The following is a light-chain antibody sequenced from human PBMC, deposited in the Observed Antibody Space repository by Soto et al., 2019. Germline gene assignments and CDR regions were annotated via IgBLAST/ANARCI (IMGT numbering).Light chain of an antibody. V-gene: IGKV3-15*01. CDR3: QQYNNWPPFT. Sequence: EIEMTQSPSTLSVSPGDRATLSCRASHSVSSNLAWYQQKPGHAPRLLIYGASTMATGIPARFSGSGSGTEFTHTISTLQSEDFAVYYGQQYNNWPPFTFGPGTKVDIK. J-gene: IGKJ3*01. CDR1: HSVSSN. CDR2: GAS.